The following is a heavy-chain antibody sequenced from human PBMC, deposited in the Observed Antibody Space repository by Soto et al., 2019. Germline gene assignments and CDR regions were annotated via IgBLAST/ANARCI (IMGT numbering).Heavy chain of an antibody. D-gene: IGHD1-26*01. J-gene: IGHJ4*02. CDR2: IYSGGNT. V-gene: IGHV3-66*01. Sequence: GGSLRLSCAASGFTVSNSYMSWVRQAPGKGLEWVSIIYSGGNTFYGGSVTGRFTISRDSSKNTLYLQMDNLRADDTAVYYCAGGTYYFDYCGQGTLVTVSS. CDR1: GFTVSNSY. CDR3: AGGTYYFDY.